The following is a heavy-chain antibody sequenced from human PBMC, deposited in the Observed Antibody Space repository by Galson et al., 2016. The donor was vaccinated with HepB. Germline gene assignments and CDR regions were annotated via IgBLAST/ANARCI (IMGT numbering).Heavy chain of an antibody. V-gene: IGHV3-30-3*01. Sequence: SLRLSCAASGYTFNSYAMHWVRQGPGKGLDWVAFISYDGINEYYADSVKGRFTISRDNSKNTLYLQMNSLRLDDTAIYYCAKGRHIEWLLVDDSFDIWGQGTTVTVSS. CDR2: ISYDGINE. J-gene: IGHJ3*02. D-gene: IGHD3-3*01. CDR1: GYTFNSYA. CDR3: AKGRHIEWLLVDDSFDI.